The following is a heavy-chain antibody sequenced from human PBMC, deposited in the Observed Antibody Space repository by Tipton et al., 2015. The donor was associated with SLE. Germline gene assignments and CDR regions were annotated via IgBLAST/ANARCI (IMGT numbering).Heavy chain of an antibody. CDR3: ARGRRRDYSYYSYMDV. Sequence: TLSLTCTVSGGSISSYYWSWIRQPPGKGLEWIGYIYYSGSTNYNPSLKSRVTIPVDTSKNQFSLKLSSVTAADTAVYYWARGRRRDYSYYSYMDVWGKGTTVTVSS. J-gene: IGHJ6*03. V-gene: IGHV4-59*01. CDR1: GGSISSYY. CDR2: IYYSGST.